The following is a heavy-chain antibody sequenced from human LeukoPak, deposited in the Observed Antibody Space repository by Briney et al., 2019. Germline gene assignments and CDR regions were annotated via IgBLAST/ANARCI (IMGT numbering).Heavy chain of an antibody. V-gene: IGHV4-39*07. CDR2: IYYSEST. Sequence: PSETLSLTCTVSGAPISSSSYYWGWIRQPPGKGLEWIVSIYYSESTYYNPSLKSRVTISVDTSKNQFSLKLSSVTAADTAVYYCARETMIVVAPWGDFDYWGQGTLVTVSS. CDR3: ARETMIVVAPWGDFDY. CDR1: GAPISSSSYY. D-gene: IGHD3-22*01. J-gene: IGHJ4*02.